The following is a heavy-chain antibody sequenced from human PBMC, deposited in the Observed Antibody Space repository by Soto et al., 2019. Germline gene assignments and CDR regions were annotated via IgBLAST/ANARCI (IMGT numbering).Heavy chain of an antibody. Sequence: QVQLVESGGGVVQPGRSLRLSCAASGFTFSSYAMHWVRQAPGKGLEWVAVISYDGSNKYYADSVKGRFTISRDNSKNTLYLQMNSLRAEDTAVYYCARDGRTYYDFWSGLNWFDPCGQGTLVTVSS. J-gene: IGHJ5*02. CDR1: GFTFSSYA. CDR2: ISYDGSNK. V-gene: IGHV3-30-3*01. CDR3: ARDGRTYYDFWSGLNWFDP. D-gene: IGHD3-3*01.